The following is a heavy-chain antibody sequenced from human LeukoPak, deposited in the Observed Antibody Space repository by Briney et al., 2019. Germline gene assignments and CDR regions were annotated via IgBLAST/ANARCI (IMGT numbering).Heavy chain of an antibody. V-gene: IGHV3-30-3*01. J-gene: IGHJ4*02. Sequence: PGRSLRLSCAASGFTFSNYAMHWVRQAPGKGLEWVAVISYDGSNKYYADSVKGRFTISRDNSKNTLYLQMNSLRAEDTAVYYCAKATTLTRMYSSSAGPLDYWGQGTLVTVSS. CDR2: ISYDGSNK. D-gene: IGHD6-6*01. CDR3: AKATTLTRMYSSSAGPLDY. CDR1: GFTFSNYA.